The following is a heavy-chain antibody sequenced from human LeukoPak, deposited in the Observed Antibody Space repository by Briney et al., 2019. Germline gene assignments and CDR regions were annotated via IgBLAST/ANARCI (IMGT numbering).Heavy chain of an antibody. D-gene: IGHD3-10*01. CDR2: ISHSGST. CDR3: ARGGSCYYGSGSYYKS. V-gene: IGHV4-34*01. J-gene: IGHJ5*02. Sequence: PSETLSLTCAVYGGSFSGYYWSWIRQPPGKGLEWIGEISHSGSTNYNPSLKSRVTISVDTSKNQFSLRLSPLTAADTAVYYCARGGSCYYGSGSYYKSWGQGTLVTVSS. CDR1: GGSFSGYY.